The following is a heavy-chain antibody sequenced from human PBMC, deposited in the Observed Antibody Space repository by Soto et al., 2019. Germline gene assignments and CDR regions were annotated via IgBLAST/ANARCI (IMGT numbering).Heavy chain of an antibody. CDR2: IYYSGST. CDR3: ASSSSGGYDFDY. CDR1: GGSISSGAYY. J-gene: IGHJ4*02. D-gene: IGHD5-12*01. V-gene: IGHV4-31*03. Sequence: SETLSLTCTVSGGSISSGAYYWSWIRQHPGKGLEWIGYIYYSGSTYYNPSLKSRVTISVDMSKNQFSLKLSSVTAADTAVYYCASSSSGGYDFDYWGQGTLVTVS.